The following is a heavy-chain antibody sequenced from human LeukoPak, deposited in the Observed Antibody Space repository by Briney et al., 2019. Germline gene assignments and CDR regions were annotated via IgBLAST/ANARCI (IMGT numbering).Heavy chain of an antibody. Sequence: GGSLRLSCAASGFTFSTYLMHWVRQAPGKGLVWVSRINTDGSITTYGDSVKGRFTISRDNAKNTLYLQMNSLRDEDAAVYYCASLGTLVPWGQGTLVTVSS. D-gene: IGHD3-9*01. V-gene: IGHV3-74*01. J-gene: IGHJ5*02. CDR1: GFTFSTYL. CDR2: INTDGSIT. CDR3: ASLGTLVP.